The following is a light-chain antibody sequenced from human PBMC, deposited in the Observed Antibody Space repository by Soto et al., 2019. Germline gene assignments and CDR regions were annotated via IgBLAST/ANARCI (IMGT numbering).Light chain of an antibody. CDR2: EVN. J-gene: IGLJ1*01. Sequence: QSALTQPPSASGSPGQSVTISCTGTSSDVGGYKYVSWYQQHPGKAPKLMIFEVNKRPSGVPDRFSGSKSGNTASLTVSGLQAEDEADYSCRSYAGIYNLGVFGTGTKLTVL. CDR1: SSDVGGYKY. CDR3: RSYAGIYNLGV. V-gene: IGLV2-8*01.